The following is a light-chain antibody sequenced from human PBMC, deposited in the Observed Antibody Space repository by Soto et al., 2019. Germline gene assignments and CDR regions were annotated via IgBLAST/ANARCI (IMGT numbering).Light chain of an antibody. V-gene: IGKV1-39*01. CDR3: QQSYNTPPWT. CDR2: TAS. J-gene: IGKJ1*01. CDR1: QSISNY. Sequence: DIQMTQSPSSLSASVGDRVTITCRASQSISNYLNWYQQRPGKAPKLLIYTASREQIGVPSRFSGSGSGTEFTLTISSLQPKNFATYYCQQSYNTPPWTVGQWTNVDIK.